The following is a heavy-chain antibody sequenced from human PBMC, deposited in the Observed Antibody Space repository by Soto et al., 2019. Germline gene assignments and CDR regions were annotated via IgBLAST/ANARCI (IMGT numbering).Heavy chain of an antibody. V-gene: IGHV1-69*01. D-gene: IGHD3-10*01. CDR2: IIPIFGTA. CDR3: AGVRAGKTFSRGEQRFDY. J-gene: IGHJ4*02. Sequence: QVQLVQSGAEVKKPGSSVKVSCKASGGTFSSYAISWVRQAPGQGLEWMGGIIPIFGTANYAQKLQGRVTITGDESTITGYMELSSLRSEDTAVYYCAGVRAGKTFSRGEQRFDYWGQGTLVTVSS. CDR1: GGTFSSYA.